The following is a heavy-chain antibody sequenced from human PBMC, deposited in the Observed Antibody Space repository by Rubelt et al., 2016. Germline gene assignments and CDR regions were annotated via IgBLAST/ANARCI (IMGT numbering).Heavy chain of an antibody. CDR2: IDPSDSYT. CDR1: GYSFTSYW. D-gene: IGHD3-10*01. V-gene: IGHV5-10-1*03. J-gene: IGHJ5*02. CDR3: ARIPGSGSSEINWFDP. Sequence: VQLVQSGAEVKKPGESLRISCKGSGYSFTSYWISWVRQMPGKGLEWMGRIDPSDSYTNYSPSCQGHVTISDDKSISTAYLQWSSLKASDTAMYYCARIPGSGSSEINWFDPWGQGTLVTVSS.